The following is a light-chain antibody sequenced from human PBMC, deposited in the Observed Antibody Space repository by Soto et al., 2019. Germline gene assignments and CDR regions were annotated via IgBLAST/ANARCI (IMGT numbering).Light chain of an antibody. Sequence: EVVWTQSPGTLSLSPGERATLSCRASQRGSNKYLAWYQQKPDQAPRLLIFGSSDMATGSTDRFSGSGSGTEFYLTINMLAPDDFAVYYCHQYGSSSPYSFGQGTKLEIK. CDR3: HQYGSSSPYS. CDR2: GSS. J-gene: IGKJ2*01. V-gene: IGKV3-20*01. CDR1: QRGSNKY.